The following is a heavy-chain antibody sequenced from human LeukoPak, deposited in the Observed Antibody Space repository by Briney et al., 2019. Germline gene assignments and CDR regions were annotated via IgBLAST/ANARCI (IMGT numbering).Heavy chain of an antibody. D-gene: IGHD3-3*01. J-gene: IGHJ4*02. V-gene: IGHV4-34*01. Sequence: PSETLSLTCAVYGGSFSGYYWSWIRQPPGKGLEWLGEINHSGSTNYNPSLKSRVTISVDTSKNQFSLKLSSVTAADTAVYYCVRGRRTPQNYDFWSGYRAYYFDYWGQGTLVTVSS. CDR2: INHSGST. CDR3: VRGRRTPQNYDFWSGYRAYYFDY. CDR1: GGSFSGYY.